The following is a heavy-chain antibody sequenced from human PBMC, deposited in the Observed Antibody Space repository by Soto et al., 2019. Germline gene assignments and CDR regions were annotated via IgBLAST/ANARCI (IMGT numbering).Heavy chain of an antibody. CDR2: ISYSADKT. D-gene: IGHD1-7*01. Sequence: PGGSLRPSCAASGFTFNTYVMNWVRQAPGKGLEWVSTISYSADKTHYADSVKGRFTISRDNSRDTLFLQMNSLRADDAAVYYCARRARTATTNWGAFDVWGQGTMVTVSS. CDR3: ARRARTATTNWGAFDV. J-gene: IGHJ3*01. CDR1: GFTFNTYV. V-gene: IGHV3-23*01.